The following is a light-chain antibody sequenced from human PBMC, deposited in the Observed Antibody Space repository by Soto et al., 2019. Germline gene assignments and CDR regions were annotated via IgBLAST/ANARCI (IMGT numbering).Light chain of an antibody. CDR1: NNINNW. Sequence: DIQMTQSPSTLSASVGDRVTITCRARNNINNWLAWYQQKPGKAPKLLIYDASSVESGVPSRFSGSGSGTEFSLTISNLQPEDFATYYCQQYHGFWFGQGTKVEIE. CDR3: QQYHGFW. CDR2: DAS. J-gene: IGKJ1*01. V-gene: IGKV1-5*01.